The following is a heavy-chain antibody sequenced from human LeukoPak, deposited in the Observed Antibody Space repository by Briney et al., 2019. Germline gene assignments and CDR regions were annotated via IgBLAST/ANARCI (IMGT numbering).Heavy chain of an antibody. CDR3: ASSYCGGDCYPDQYPIDY. D-gene: IGHD2-21*02. J-gene: IGHJ4*02. V-gene: IGHV4-30-2*01. CDR2: IYHSGSGST. Sequence: PSETLSLTCTVSGGSISSGGHSWSWIRQPPGKGLEWIGYIYHSGSGSTYYNPSLKSRVTISIDKSKNQFSLKLSSVTAADTAVYYCASSYCGGDCYPDQYPIDYWGQGTLVTVSS. CDR1: GGSISSGGHS.